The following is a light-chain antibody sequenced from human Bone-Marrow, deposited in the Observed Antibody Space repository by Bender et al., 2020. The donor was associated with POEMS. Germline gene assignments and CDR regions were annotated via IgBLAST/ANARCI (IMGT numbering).Light chain of an antibody. CDR2: DVT. CDR1: SSDVGSYRL. V-gene: IGLV2-14*02. J-gene: IGLJ2*01. CDR3: AAYTGTTVV. Sequence: QSALTQPPSASGSPGQSITISCTGTSSDVGSYRLVSWYQQHPGKAPKLMIFDVTNRPSGVSHRFLGSKSGNTASLTIPGLQADDEADYYCAAYTGTTVVFGGGTKLTVL.